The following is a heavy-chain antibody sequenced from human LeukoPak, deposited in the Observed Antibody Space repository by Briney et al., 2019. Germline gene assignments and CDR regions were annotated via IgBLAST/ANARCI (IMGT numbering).Heavy chain of an antibody. CDR1: GGSFSGY. J-gene: IGHJ4*02. Sequence: SETLSLTCAVYGGSFSGYWSWIRQPPGKGLEWIGEINHSGSTNYNPSLKSRVTISVDTSKNQFSLKLSSVTAADTAVCYCARTRGAAAGTDSFDYWGQGTLVTVSS. V-gene: IGHV4-34*01. D-gene: IGHD6-13*01. CDR3: ARTRGAAAGTDSFDY. CDR2: INHSGST.